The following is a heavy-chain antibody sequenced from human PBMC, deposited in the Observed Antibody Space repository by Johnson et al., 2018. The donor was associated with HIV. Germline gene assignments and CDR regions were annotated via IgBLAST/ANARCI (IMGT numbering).Heavy chain of an antibody. J-gene: IGHJ3*02. D-gene: IGHD6-13*01. V-gene: IGHV3-66*01. CDR2: IYSGGST. CDR3: AKEGNFSSWNPDAFDI. Sequence: VLLVESGGGLVQSGGSLRLSCAASGCTVSSNYMNWVRQAPGKGLEWVSVIYSGGSTYYADSVKGRFTISRDNSKNTLYLLMNSLRAEDTAVYYCAKEGNFSSWNPDAFDIWGQGTMVTVSS. CDR1: GCTVSSNY.